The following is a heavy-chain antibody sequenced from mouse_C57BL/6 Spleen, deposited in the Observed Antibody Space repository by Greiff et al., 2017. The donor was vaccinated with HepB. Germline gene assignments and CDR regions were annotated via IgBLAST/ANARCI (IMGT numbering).Heavy chain of an antibody. D-gene: IGHD2-3*01. V-gene: IGHV5-12*01. Sequence: EVKVEESGGGLVQPGGSLKLSCAASGFTFSDYYMYWVRQTPEKRLEWVAYISNGGGSTYYPDTVKGRFTISRDNAKNTLYLQMSRLKSEDTAMYYCARQGLYDGYDAMDYWGQGTSVTVSS. CDR2: ISNGGGST. J-gene: IGHJ4*01. CDR1: GFTFSDYY. CDR3: ARQGLYDGYDAMDY.